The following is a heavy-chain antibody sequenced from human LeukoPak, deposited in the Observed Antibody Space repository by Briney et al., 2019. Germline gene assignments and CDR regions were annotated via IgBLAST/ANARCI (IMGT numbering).Heavy chain of an antibody. CDR3: ARASRGVDYYDSSGYGAFDI. Sequence: GASVKVSCKASGYTLSSYGLNWVRQAPGQGLEWMGWISAYYNNTNYAQKFQGRVTMTTDTSTTTAYMELKSMRSDDTAVYYCARASRGVDYYDSSGYGAFDIWGQGTMVTVSS. CDR1: GYTLSSYG. J-gene: IGHJ3*02. V-gene: IGHV1-18*01. CDR2: ISAYYNNT. D-gene: IGHD3-22*01.